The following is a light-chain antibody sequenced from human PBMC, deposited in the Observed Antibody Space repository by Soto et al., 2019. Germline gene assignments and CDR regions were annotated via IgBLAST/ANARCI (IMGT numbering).Light chain of an antibody. J-gene: IGKJ4*01. CDR3: QNYNNAPLT. Sequence: DLQMTQSPPSLSASIGDRVTITCRASHDIGNSLAWYQQRPGKSPRLLIYDASSLQSGVPTRFSGSGSGTYITLAISSLRPEDVATFYCQNYNNAPLTFGGGTKVEVK. V-gene: IGKV1-27*01. CDR1: HDIGNS. CDR2: DAS.